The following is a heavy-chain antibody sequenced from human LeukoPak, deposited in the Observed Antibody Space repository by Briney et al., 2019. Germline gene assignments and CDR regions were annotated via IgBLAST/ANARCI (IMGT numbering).Heavy chain of an antibody. V-gene: IGHV3-23*01. Sequence: GGSLRLSCATSGFMFSSFAMSWVRQAPGKGLEWVSGISPTGATTYDAKSVRGRFTISRDNSNNKLYLEMHSLRVDDTAIYYCAKGLGRARSGVPSGFDVWGQGTMVTVSS. CDR3: AKGLGRARSGVPSGFDV. CDR2: ISPTGATT. CDR1: GFMFSSFA. J-gene: IGHJ3*01. D-gene: IGHD1-26*01.